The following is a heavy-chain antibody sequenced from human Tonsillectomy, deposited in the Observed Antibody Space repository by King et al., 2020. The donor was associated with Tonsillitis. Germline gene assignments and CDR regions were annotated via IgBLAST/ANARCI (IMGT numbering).Heavy chain of an antibody. CDR2: INPNSGGT. Sequence: VQLVESGAEVKKPGASVKVSCKASGYTFTGYYMHWVRQAPGQGLEWMGWINPNSGGTNYAQKFQGRVTMTRDTSISTAYMELGRLRSDDTAVYYCARDLGYYGSGSYYAYWGQGTLVTVSS. J-gene: IGHJ4*02. CDR3: ARDLGYYGSGSYYAY. CDR1: GYTFTGYY. V-gene: IGHV1-2*02. D-gene: IGHD3-10*01.